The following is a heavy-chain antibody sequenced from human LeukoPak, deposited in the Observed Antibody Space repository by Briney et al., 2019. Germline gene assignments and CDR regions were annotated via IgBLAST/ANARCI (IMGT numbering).Heavy chain of an antibody. V-gene: IGHV1-46*01. CDR3: ARDGKTAAGNYFDY. J-gene: IGHJ4*02. CDR2: INPSGGGT. Sequence: ASVKVSCKAAGYTFTSYYMHWVRQAPGQGLEWMGIINPSGGGTTYAQKFQGRVTMTRDRSTSTVYMELSSPRSEDTAVYYCARDGKTAAGNYFDYWGQGALVTVSS. D-gene: IGHD6-13*01. CDR1: GYTFTSYY.